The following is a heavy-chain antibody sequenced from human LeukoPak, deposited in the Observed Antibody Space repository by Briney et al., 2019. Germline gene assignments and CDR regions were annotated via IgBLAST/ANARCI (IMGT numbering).Heavy chain of an antibody. CDR1: GGTCSSYA. CDR2: IIPIFGTA. J-gene: IGHJ4*02. D-gene: IGHD3-16*02. V-gene: IGHV1-69*13. Sequence: SVKVSCKASGGTCSSYAISWVRQAPGQGLEWMGGIIPIFGTANYAQKFQGRVTITADEFTSTAYMEPSSLRSEDTAVYYCARDQSDYVWGSYRYLYYFDYWGQGTLVTVSS. CDR3: ARDQSDYVWGSYRYLYYFDY.